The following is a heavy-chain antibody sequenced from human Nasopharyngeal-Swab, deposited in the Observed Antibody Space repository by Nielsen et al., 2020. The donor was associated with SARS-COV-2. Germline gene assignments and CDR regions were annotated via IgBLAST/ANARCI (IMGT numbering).Heavy chain of an antibody. CDR1: GFSLSTSGMC. Sequence: SGPTLVKPTQTLTMTCTFSGFSLSTSGMCVRWIRQPPGKAREWLALIDWDDDKYYSTSLKTRLTISKDTSKNQVVLTMTNMDPVDTATYYCARGCTAAGPIRNYYGMDVWGQGTTVTVSS. V-gene: IGHV2-70*01. CDR3: ARGCTAAGPIRNYYGMDV. D-gene: IGHD6-13*01. CDR2: IDWDDDK. J-gene: IGHJ6*02.